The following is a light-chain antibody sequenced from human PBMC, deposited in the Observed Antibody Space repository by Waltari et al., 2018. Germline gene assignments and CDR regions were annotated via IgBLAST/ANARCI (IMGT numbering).Light chain of an antibody. CDR2: RAS. V-gene: IGKV3-20*01. Sequence: EIVLTQSPGTASLSPGESATLSYRASQSVGSSSLAWYQQKPGQAPRLVIYRASRRATGIPDRFSGSGSGTDFSLTISRLEPEDFAVYYCQQHGTLPATFGQGTKVEIK. CDR3: QQHGTLPAT. CDR1: QSVGSSS. J-gene: IGKJ1*01.